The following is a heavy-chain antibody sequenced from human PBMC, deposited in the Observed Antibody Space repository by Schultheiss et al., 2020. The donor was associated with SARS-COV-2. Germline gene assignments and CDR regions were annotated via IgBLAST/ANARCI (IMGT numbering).Heavy chain of an antibody. CDR2: IYPGDSDT. V-gene: IGHV5-51*01. J-gene: IGHJ4*02. CDR1: GYSFTSYW. CDR3: ARRDPYSNYVDY. D-gene: IGHD4-11*01. Sequence: GGSLRLSCKGSGYSFTSYWIGWVRQMPGKGLEWMGIIYPGDSDTRYSPSFQGQVTISADKSISTAYLQWSSLKASDTAMYYCARRDPYSNYVDYWGQGTLVTVSS.